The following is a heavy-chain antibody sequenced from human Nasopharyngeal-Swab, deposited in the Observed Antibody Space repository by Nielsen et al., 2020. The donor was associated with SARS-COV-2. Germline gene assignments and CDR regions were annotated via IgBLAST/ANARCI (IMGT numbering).Heavy chain of an antibody. CDR2: ISWNSGSI. Sequence: GGSLRLSCAASGFTFDDYAMHWVRQAPGKGLEWVSGISWNSGSIGYADSVKGRFTISRDNAKNSLYLQMNSLRAEDMALYYCAKGFGYNWNDEGFDYWGQGTLVTVSS. V-gene: IGHV3-9*03. D-gene: IGHD1-1*01. CDR1: GFTFDDYA. CDR3: AKGFGYNWNDEGFDY. J-gene: IGHJ4*02.